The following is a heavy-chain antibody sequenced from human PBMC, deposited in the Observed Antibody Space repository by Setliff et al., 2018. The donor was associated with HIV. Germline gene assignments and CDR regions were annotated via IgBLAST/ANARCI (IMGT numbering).Heavy chain of an antibody. CDR2: ISTYSDET. CDR1: GYTFTAYG. CDR3: ARGAYYGSGSYYDSRY. J-gene: IGHJ4*02. V-gene: IGHV1-18*01. Sequence: ASVKVSCKPSGYTFTAYGLSWVRQAPGQGLEWMGWISTYSDETSYAQKFQGRVTITRDTSASTAYMELSSLRSEDTAVYYCARGAYYGSGSYYDSRYWGQGTLVTVSS. D-gene: IGHD3-10*01.